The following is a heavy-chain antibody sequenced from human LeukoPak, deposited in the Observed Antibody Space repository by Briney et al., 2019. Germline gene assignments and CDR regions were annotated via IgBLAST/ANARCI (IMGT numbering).Heavy chain of an antibody. V-gene: IGHV3-23*01. CDR1: GFTFSSYA. J-gene: IGHJ5*02. CDR2: ISGSGGST. Sequence: GGSLRLSCAASGFTFSSYAMSWVRQAPGKGLEWVSAISGSGGSTYYADSAKGRFTISRDNSKNTLYLQMNSLRAEDTAVYYCAKENQLLTKSSRSFDPWGQGTLVTVSS. CDR3: AKENQLLTKSSRSFDP. D-gene: IGHD2-2*01.